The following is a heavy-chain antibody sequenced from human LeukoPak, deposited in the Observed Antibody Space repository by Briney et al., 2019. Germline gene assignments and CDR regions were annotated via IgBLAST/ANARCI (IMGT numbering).Heavy chain of an antibody. J-gene: IGHJ4*02. Sequence: SETLSLTCTVSGDSIGSSSSYWGWIRQPPGKGLEWIGSMYYSGSTYYNPSLKSRVTISVDTSKNQFSLKLSSVTAADTAVYYCAREDLDYGDYGWYFDYWGQGTLVTVSS. CDR3: AREDLDYGDYGWYFDY. D-gene: IGHD4-17*01. V-gene: IGHV4-39*07. CDR2: MYYSGST. CDR1: GDSIGSSSSY.